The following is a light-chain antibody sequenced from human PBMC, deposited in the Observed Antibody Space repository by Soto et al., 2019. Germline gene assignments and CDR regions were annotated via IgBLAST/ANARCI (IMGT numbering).Light chain of an antibody. Sequence: EIVLTQTPGTLSLSPGERATLSCRASQSVTSSHLAWYQQKPGQAPRLLIYGASTRATGIPDRFSGSGSDTDFSLTIRRLDPEDFAVYYCQQRGNRPPWTFGQGTKV. CDR1: QSVTSSH. CDR3: QQRGNRPPWT. CDR2: GAS. J-gene: IGKJ1*01. V-gene: IGKV3D-20*02.